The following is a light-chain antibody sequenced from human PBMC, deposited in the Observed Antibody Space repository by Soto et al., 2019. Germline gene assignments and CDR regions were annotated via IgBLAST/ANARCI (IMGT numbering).Light chain of an antibody. J-gene: IGLJ2*01. V-gene: IGLV2-8*01. CDR2: EVS. CDR1: SSDVGAYKY. Sequence: QSALTQPPSASGSPGQSVTVSCTGTSSDVGAYKYVSWYQHQPGKAPKLMIYEVSKWPSGVPDRFSGSKSGNTASLTVSGLQAEDEADYYCSAYAGNNKLVFGGGTKLTVL. CDR3: SAYAGNNKLV.